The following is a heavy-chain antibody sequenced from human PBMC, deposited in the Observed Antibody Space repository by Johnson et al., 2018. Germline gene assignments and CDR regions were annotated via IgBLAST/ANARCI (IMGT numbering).Heavy chain of an antibody. CDR3: AKMGGDYVSYYYYYGMDV. D-gene: IGHD4-17*01. J-gene: IGHJ6*02. CDR1: GFTFSSYA. Sequence: VQLQESGGGLVQPGGSLRLSCAASGFTFSSYAMAWVRQAPGKGLEWVSVSSGSGGSTYYADSVKGRFTLSRDNSKNTLYLQMNSPRADDTAVYYCAKMGGDYVSYYYYYGMDVWGQGTTVTVSS. V-gene: IGHV3-23*01. CDR2: SSGSGGST.